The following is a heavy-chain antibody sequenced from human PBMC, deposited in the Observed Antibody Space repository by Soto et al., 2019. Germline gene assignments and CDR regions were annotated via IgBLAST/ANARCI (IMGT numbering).Heavy chain of an antibody. J-gene: IGHJ6*02. CDR2: IYYSGST. V-gene: IGHV4-59*08. CDR3: ARHSGSYSGGYYYYGMDV. D-gene: IGHD1-26*01. CDR1: GGSISSYY. Sequence: PSETLSLTCTVSGGSISSYYWSWIRQPPGKGLEWIGYIYYSGSTNYNPSLKSRVTISVDTSKNQFSLKLSSVTAADTAVYYCARHSGSYSGGYYYYGMDVWGQGTTVTVSS.